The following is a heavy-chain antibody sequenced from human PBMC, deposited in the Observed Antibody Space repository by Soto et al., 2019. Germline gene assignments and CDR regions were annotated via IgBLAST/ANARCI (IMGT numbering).Heavy chain of an antibody. D-gene: IGHD6-19*01. CDR1: GFTVSSNY. CDR3: ERDRNSSGWLDDFDI. Sequence: EVQLVESGGGLVQPGGSLRLSCAASGFTVSSNYMSWVRQAPGKGLEWVSVIFTGGSTYYADSVKGRFTISRHSSMNTVYLQMDSLRDEDTAVYYCERDRNSSGWLDDFDIWGQGTMVTVSS. J-gene: IGHJ3*02. V-gene: IGHV3-53*04. CDR2: IFTGGST.